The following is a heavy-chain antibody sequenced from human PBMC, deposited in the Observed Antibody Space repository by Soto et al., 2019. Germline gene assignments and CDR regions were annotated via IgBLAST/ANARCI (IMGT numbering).Heavy chain of an antibody. D-gene: IGHD3-10*01. CDR3: ASQSSLYGSPIFEGWFDP. J-gene: IGHJ5*02. CDR1: GGSISSGGYY. Sequence: QVQLQESGPGLVKPSQTLSLTCTVSGGSISSGGYYWSWIRQHPGKGLEWIGYIYYSGSTYYNPSLKSRVTTSVDTSKNQFSLKLSSVTAADTAVYYCASQSSLYGSPIFEGWFDPWGQGTLVTVSS. CDR2: IYYSGST. V-gene: IGHV4-31*03.